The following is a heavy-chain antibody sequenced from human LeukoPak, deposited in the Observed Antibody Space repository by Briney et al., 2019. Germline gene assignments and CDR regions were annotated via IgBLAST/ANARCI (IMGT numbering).Heavy chain of an antibody. D-gene: IGHD3-22*01. CDR3: AREQGSGYYFGY. V-gene: IGHV1-69*13. J-gene: IGHJ4*02. Sequence: SVKVSCKASGGTFSCYAISWVRQAPGQGLEWMGGIIPIFGTANYAQKFQGRVTITADESTSTAYMELSSLRSEDTAVYYCAREQGSGYYFGYWGQGTLVTVSS. CDR2: IIPIFGTA. CDR1: GGTFSCYA.